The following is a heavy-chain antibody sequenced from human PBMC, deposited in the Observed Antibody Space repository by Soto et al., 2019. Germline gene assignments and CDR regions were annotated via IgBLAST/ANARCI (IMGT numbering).Heavy chain of an antibody. CDR1: RFTFSYYA. Sequence: QVQLVESGGGVVQPGRSLRLSCAASRFTFSYYAMYWIRQAPGKGLEWMAVILSDGSKQYYAESVKGRFTISRDNSKSTLYLQMNSLRVEDTAVYYCVRTIAVAGPYAFDMWGQGTMVTVSS. CDR2: ILSDGSKQ. J-gene: IGHJ3*02. CDR3: VRTIAVAGPYAFDM. V-gene: IGHV3-30-3*01. D-gene: IGHD6-19*01.